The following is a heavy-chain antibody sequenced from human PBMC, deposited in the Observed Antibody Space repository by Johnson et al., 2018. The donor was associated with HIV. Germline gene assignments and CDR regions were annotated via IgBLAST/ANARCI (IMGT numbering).Heavy chain of an antibody. D-gene: IGHD3-10*01. CDR3: AKGAGDVLLWFWEFSPRNAFDI. Sequence: EVQLVESGGGLVKPGGSLRLSCAASGFTFSNAWMSWVRQAPGKGLEWVGRIKSKTDGGTTDYAAPVKGRFTISRDDSKNTLYLQMNSRKTEDTALYYCAKGAGDVLLWFWEFSPRNAFDIWGQGTMVTVSS. CDR2: IKSKTDGGTT. CDR1: GFTFSNAW. V-gene: IGHV3-15*01. J-gene: IGHJ3*02.